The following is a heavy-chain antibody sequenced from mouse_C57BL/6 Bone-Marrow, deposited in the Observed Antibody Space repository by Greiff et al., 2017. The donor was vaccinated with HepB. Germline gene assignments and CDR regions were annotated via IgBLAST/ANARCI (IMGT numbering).Heavy chain of an antibody. CDR1: GYTFTSYW. J-gene: IGHJ3*01. D-gene: IGHD1-1*01. CDR3: AREGSSYWFAY. V-gene: IGHV1-69*01. Sequence: QVQLQQPGAELVMPGASVKLSCKASGYTFTSYWMHWVKQRPGQGLAWIGEIDPSDSYTNYNQKFKGKSTLTVDKSSSTAYMQLSSLTSEDSAVYYCAREGSSYWFAYWGQGTLVTVSA. CDR2: IDPSDSYT.